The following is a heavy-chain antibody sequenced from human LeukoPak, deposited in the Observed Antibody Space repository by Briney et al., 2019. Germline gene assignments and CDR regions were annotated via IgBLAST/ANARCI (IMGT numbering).Heavy chain of an antibody. D-gene: IGHD3-10*02. CDR2: ISSSGSTI. CDR3: TRDDVLVIFCERSRDQGPHDVRDI. CDR1: GFTFSDYY. Sequence: GGCLRLSCAGSGFTFSDYYMSWIRQATGKGLGWVYYISSSGSTIYYADSVKGRFTISRDNAKNSLYLQMNSLRAEDTAVYYYTRDDVLVIFCERSRDQGPHDVRDIGGRNTMVTVSS. J-gene: IGHJ3*02. V-gene: IGHV3-11*04.